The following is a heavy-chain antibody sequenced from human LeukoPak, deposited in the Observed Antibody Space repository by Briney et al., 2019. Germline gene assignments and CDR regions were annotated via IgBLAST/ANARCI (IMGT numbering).Heavy chain of an antibody. Sequence: SETLSLTCTVSSGSISTSNYYWGWVRQPPGTALEWIGNIFYTGSTYYSPSLKSRVTISLDTSKNQFSLKLSSVTAADTAVYYCARLRWLRGKGIVYYFDYWGQGTLVTVSS. J-gene: IGHJ4*02. D-gene: IGHD4-17*01. CDR2: IFYTGST. CDR1: SGSISTSNYY. V-gene: IGHV4-39*07. CDR3: ARLRWLRGKGIVYYFDY.